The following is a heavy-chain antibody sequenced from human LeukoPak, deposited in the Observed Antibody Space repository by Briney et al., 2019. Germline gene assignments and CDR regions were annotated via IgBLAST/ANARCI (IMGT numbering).Heavy chain of an antibody. CDR1: GFTFSSYG. CDR3: ARDSNIVPSVGPYYYYVMDV. V-gene: IGHV3-30*03. D-gene: IGHD2/OR15-2a*01. J-gene: IGHJ6*02. Sequence: PGGSLRLSCAASGFTFSSYGMHWVRQAPGKGLEWVAVISYDGSNKYYADSVKGRFTISRDNSKNTLYLQMNSLRAEDTAVYYCARDSNIVPSVGPYYYYVMDVWGQGTTVTVSS. CDR2: ISYDGSNK.